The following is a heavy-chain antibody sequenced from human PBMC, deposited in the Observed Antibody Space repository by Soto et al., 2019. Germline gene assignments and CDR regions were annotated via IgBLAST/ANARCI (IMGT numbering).Heavy chain of an antibody. D-gene: IGHD6-13*01. J-gene: IGHJ5*02. Sequence: ASVKVSCKASGYTFTSYYIHWVRHAPGQGLEWMGIINPSGGSTSYAQKFQGRVTMTRDTSTSTVYMELSSLRSEDTAVYYCAVTRQQLVGDWFDPWGQGTLVTVSS. CDR2: INPSGGST. V-gene: IGHV1-46*01. CDR1: GYTFTSYY. CDR3: AVTRQQLVGDWFDP.